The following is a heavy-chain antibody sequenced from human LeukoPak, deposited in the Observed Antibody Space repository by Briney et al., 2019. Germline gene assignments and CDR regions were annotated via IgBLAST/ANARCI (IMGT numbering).Heavy chain of an antibody. CDR2: IRYDGSNK. V-gene: IGHV3-30*02. J-gene: IGHJ3*02. D-gene: IGHD3-10*01. CDR1: GFTFSSYG. Sequence: GGSLRLSCAASGFTFSSYGMHWVRQAPGKGLEWVAFIRYDGSNKYYADSVKGRFTISRDNSKNTLYLQMNSLRAEDTAVYYCAKDQPLWFGELRLDAFDIWGQGTMVTVSS. CDR3: AKDQPLWFGELRLDAFDI.